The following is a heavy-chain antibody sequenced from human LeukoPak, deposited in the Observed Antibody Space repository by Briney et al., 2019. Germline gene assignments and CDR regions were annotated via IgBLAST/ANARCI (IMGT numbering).Heavy chain of an antibody. J-gene: IGHJ3*02. Sequence: GGSLRLSCAASGFTFSSYSMNWVRQAPGKGLEWVSSISSSSYIYYADSVKGRFTISRDNAKNSLYLQMNSLRAEDTAVYYCARDPYSGYDFDAFDIWGQGTMVTVSS. CDR3: ARDPYSGYDFDAFDI. V-gene: IGHV3-21*01. D-gene: IGHD5-12*01. CDR1: GFTFSSYS. CDR2: ISSSSYI.